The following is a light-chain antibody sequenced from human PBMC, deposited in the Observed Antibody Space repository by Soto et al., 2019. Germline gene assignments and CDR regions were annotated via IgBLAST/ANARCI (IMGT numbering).Light chain of an antibody. CDR1: QSVSSN. Sequence: EIVVTQSPATLSVSPGERATLSCRASQSVSSNLAGYQQKPGQAPRLLIYGASTRANAIPARISGSGSGTEFTLTISSLQSKDFAVYYCQQYNNWPPWTFGQGTKVEIK. V-gene: IGKV3-15*01. CDR2: GAS. J-gene: IGKJ1*01. CDR3: QQYNNWPPWT.